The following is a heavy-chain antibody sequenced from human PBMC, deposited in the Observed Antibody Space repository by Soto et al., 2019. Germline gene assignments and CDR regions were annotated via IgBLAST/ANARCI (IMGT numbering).Heavy chain of an antibody. CDR1: GGTFTSYA. CDR3: ARGGVVTGSFDN. D-gene: IGHD2-21*02. Sequence: SVKVSCKASGGTFTSYAISWVRQAPGQGLEWMGGIIPMFGTVNYAQKFQGRVTIIADESTTTAYMELSSLRSDDTAVYYCARGGVVTGSFDNWGQGTLVTVS. V-gene: IGHV1-69*13. CDR2: IIPMFGTV. J-gene: IGHJ4*02.